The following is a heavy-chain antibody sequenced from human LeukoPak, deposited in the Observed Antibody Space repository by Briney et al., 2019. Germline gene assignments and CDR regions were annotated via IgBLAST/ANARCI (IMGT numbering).Heavy chain of an antibody. CDR1: GASISSYY. V-gene: IGHV4-39*01. CDR3: NVVVVPAAPIYYMDV. J-gene: IGHJ6*03. D-gene: IGHD2-2*01. CDR2: IYYSGST. Sequence: SETLSLTCTFSGASISSYYWGWIRQPPGKGLEWIGSIYYSGSTYYNPSLKSRVTISVDTSKNQFSLKLSSVTAADTAVYYCNVVVVPAAPIYYMDVWGKGTTVTVSS.